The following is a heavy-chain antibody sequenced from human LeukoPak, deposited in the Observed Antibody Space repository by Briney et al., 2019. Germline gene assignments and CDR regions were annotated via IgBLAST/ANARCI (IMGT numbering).Heavy chain of an antibody. J-gene: IGHJ4*02. Sequence: GRSLRLSCAASGFTFNNYGMHWVRQAPGKGLEWVAAIWYDGSNKYYADSVKGRFTISRDNSKNTVFLQMSSLRAEDTALYYCARGLGATFYHYWGQGTLVTVSS. CDR3: ARGLGATFYHY. CDR1: GFTFNNYG. CDR2: IWYDGSNK. V-gene: IGHV3-33*01. D-gene: IGHD3-16*01.